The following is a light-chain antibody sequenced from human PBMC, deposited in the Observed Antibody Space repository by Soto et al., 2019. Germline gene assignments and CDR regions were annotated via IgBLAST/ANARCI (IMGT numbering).Light chain of an antibody. J-gene: IGKJ5*01. CDR2: AAS. Sequence: DIQMTQSPSSLSASVGDRVTINCRASQSISSYLNWYQQKPGKAPKLLIYAASSLQSGVPSRFSGSGSGTDFTLTISSLQPEDFATYYCQQSYSTSITLGQGTRLELK. V-gene: IGKV1-39*01. CDR3: QQSYSTSIT. CDR1: QSISSY.